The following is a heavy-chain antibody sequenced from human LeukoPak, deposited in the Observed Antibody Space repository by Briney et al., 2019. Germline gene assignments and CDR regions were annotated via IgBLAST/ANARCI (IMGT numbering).Heavy chain of an antibody. CDR1: GFTFSSYG. CDR2: IRYDGSNK. CDR3: AKTQEDIVLMVYARYYYYYMDV. Sequence: GGSLRLSCAASGFTFSSYGMHWVRQAPGKGLEWVAFIRYDGSNKYYADSVKGRFTISRDNSKNTLYLQMNSLRAEDTAVYYCAKTQEDIVLMVYARYYYYYMDVWGKGTTVTVSS. D-gene: IGHD2-8*01. J-gene: IGHJ6*03. V-gene: IGHV3-30*02.